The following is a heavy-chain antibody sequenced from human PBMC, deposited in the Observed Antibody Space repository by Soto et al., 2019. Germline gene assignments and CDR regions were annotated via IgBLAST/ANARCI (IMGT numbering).Heavy chain of an antibody. Sequence: GGSLRLSCAASGFTFSSYSMNWVRQAPGKGLEWVSYISSSSSTIYYADSVKGRFTISRDNAKNSLYLQMNSLRDEDTAVYYCARDPGGYWPYYYYYGMYVWGQGTTVTVSS. D-gene: IGHD3-16*01. J-gene: IGHJ6*02. CDR2: ISSSSSTI. CDR3: ARDPGGYWPYYYYYGMYV. V-gene: IGHV3-48*02. CDR1: GFTFSSYS.